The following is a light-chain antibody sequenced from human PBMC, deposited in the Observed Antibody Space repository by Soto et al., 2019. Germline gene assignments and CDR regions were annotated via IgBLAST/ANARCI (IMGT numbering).Light chain of an antibody. V-gene: IGKV1-39*01. J-gene: IGKJ1*01. CDR1: QSISSY. CDR2: AAS. Sequence: IHMTLSPSSLSASVGHRVTITCRASQSISSYLNWYQQKPGKAPQLLIYAASSLQSGVPSRFSGSGSGTDFTLTISSLKPEDFATYYCQQYNSYWTFGQGTKVDIK. CDR3: QQYNSYWT.